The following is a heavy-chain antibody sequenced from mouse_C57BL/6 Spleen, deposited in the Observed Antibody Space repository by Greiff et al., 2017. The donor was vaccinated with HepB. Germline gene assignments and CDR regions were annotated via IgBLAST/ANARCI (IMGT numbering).Heavy chain of an antibody. CDR1: GFTFSDYG. J-gene: IGHJ4*01. CDR2: ISSGSSTI. D-gene: IGHD1-1*01. CDR3: AKGTTVAAAMDY. V-gene: IGHV5-17*01. Sequence: EVQLVESGGGLVKPGGSLKLSCAASGFTFSDYGMHWVRQAPEKGLEWVAYISSGSSTIYYADTVKGRFTISRDNAKNTLFLQMTSLRSEDTAMYYCAKGTTVAAAMDYWGQGTSVTVSS.